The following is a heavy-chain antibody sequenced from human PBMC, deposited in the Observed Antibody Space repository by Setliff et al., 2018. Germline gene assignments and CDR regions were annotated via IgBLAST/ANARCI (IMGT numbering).Heavy chain of an antibody. CDR2: IYYSGST. CDR3: AREHGYSYGQTYYYYGMDV. D-gene: IGHD5-18*01. V-gene: IGHV4-59*01. J-gene: IGHJ6*02. Sequence: SETLSLTCAVYGGSFSAYYWSWIRQPPGKGLEWIGYIYYSGSTNYNPSLKSRVTISVDTSKNQFSLKLSSVTAADTAVYYCAREHGYSYGQTYYYYGMDVWGQGATVTVSS. CDR1: GGSFSAYY.